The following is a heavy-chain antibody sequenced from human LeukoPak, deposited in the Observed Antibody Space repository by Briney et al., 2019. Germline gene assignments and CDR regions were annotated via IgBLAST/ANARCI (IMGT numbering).Heavy chain of an antibody. D-gene: IGHD3-22*01. CDR1: GFTFSNYA. Sequence: PGGSLRLSCAASGFTFSNYAMHWVRQAPGKGLEWVAVISYDGSNKYYADSVKGRFTISRDNSKNTLYLQMNSLRAEDTAVYYCARDQGSSWYYYDSSGYYAPFDYWGQGTLVTVSS. CDR2: ISYDGSNK. J-gene: IGHJ4*02. V-gene: IGHV3-30-3*01. CDR3: ARDQGSSWYYYDSSGYYAPFDY.